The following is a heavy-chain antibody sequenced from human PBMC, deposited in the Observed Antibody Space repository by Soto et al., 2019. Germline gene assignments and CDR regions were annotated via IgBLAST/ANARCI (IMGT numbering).Heavy chain of an antibody. CDR2: ISAYNGNT. CDR3: ARLQYCSSTSCYNSNYYYYMDV. CDR1: GYTFTSYG. J-gene: IGHJ6*03. D-gene: IGHD2-2*02. V-gene: IGHV1-18*01. Sequence: GASVKVSCKASGYTFTSYGISWVRQAPGQGLEWMGWISAYNGNTNYAQKLQGRVTMTTDTSTSTAYMELRSLRSDDTAVYYCARLQYCSSTSCYNSNYYYYMDVWGKGTTVTVSS.